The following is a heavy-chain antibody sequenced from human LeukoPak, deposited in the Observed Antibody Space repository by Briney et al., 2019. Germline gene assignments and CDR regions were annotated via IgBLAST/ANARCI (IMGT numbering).Heavy chain of an antibody. CDR3: ARVAAYCSSTSCLGAYGMDV. CDR2: INPNSGGT. V-gene: IGHV1-2*02. J-gene: IGHJ6*02. Sequence: ASVKVSCKASGYTFTSYGITWVRQAPGQGLEWMGWINPNSGGTNYAQKFQGRVTMTRDTSISTAYMELSRLRSDDTAVYYCARVAAYCSSTSCLGAYGMDVWGQGTTVTVSS. CDR1: GYTFTSYG. D-gene: IGHD2-2*01.